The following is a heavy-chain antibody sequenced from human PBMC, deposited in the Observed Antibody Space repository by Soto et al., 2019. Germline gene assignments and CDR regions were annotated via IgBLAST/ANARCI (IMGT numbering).Heavy chain of an antibody. CDR3: ARGWGMSYQLLPHFDY. V-gene: IGHV3-33*01. Sequence: PGGSLRLSCAASGCTFSSYGMHWVRQAPGKGLEWVAVIWYDGSNKYYADSVKGRFTISRDNSKNTLYLQMNSLRAEDTAVYYCARGWGMSYQLLPHFDYWGQGTLVTVSS. CDR2: IWYDGSNK. J-gene: IGHJ4*02. CDR1: GCTFSSYG. D-gene: IGHD2-2*01.